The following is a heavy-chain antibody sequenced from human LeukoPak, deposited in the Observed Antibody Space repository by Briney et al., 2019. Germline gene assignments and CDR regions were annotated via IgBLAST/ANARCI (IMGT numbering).Heavy chain of an antibody. Sequence: GESLKISCKGSGYSFTSHWNGWVRQMSGKGLEWMGIIYPGDSDTRYSPSFQGQVTISADKSINTAYLQWSSLKASDTAMYYCASHDPYGPYAFDIWGQGTMVTVSS. J-gene: IGHJ3*02. CDR3: ASHDPYGPYAFDI. D-gene: IGHD3-10*01. V-gene: IGHV5-51*01. CDR1: GYSFTSHW. CDR2: IYPGDSDT.